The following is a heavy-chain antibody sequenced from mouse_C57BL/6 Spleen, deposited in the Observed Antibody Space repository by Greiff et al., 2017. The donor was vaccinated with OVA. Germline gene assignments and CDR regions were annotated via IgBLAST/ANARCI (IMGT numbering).Heavy chain of an antibody. Sequence: QVQLQQSGAELVKPGASVKLSCKASGYTFTEYTIHWVKQRSGQGLEWIGWFYPGSGSLMYNEKFQDKATLTADKSTSTVYMELSRLTSEDSAVYFCARHEENYYGSNWYFDVWGTGTTVTVSS. CDR1: GYTFTEYT. J-gene: IGHJ1*03. CDR2: FYPGSGSL. D-gene: IGHD1-1*01. V-gene: IGHV1-62-2*01. CDR3: ARHEENYYGSNWYFDV.